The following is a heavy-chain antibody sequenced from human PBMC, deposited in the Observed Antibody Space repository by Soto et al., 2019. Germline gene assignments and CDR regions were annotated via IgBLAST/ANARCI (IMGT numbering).Heavy chain of an antibody. Sequence: EVQLVESGGGLVQPGRSLRLSCAASGFTFDDYGMHWVRQAPGKGLECVSGISWNSYTIDYADPVKGRFTISRDNAKNSLYLEMNSLRPEDTALYFCAKDSGSYYAPLDYWGQGTLVTVSS. D-gene: IGHD1-26*01. CDR3: AKDSGSYYAPLDY. CDR1: GFTFDDYG. J-gene: IGHJ4*02. V-gene: IGHV3-9*01. CDR2: ISWNSYTI.